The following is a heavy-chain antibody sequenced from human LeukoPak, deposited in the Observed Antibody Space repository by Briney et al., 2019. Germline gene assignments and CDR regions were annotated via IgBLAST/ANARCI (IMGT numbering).Heavy chain of an antibody. Sequence: ASVKVSCKASGYTFTGYYMHWVRQAPRQGLEWMGWINPNSGGTNYAQKFQGRVTMTRDTSISTAYMELSRLRSDDTAVYYCARDPTYCSSTSCYLSNAFDIWGQGTMVTVSS. CDR2: INPNSGGT. J-gene: IGHJ3*02. V-gene: IGHV1-2*02. CDR3: ARDPTYCSSTSCYLSNAFDI. D-gene: IGHD2-2*01. CDR1: GYTFTGYY.